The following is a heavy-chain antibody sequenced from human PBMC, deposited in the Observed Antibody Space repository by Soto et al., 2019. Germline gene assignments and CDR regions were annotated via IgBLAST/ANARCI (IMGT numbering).Heavy chain of an antibody. Sequence: SETLSLTCTVSVGSISSYYWSWIRQPPGKGLEWIGYIYYSGSTNYNPSLKSRVTISVDTSKNQFSLKLSSVTAADTAVYYCARRITMVRGDYGMDVWGQGTTVTVSS. V-gene: IGHV4-59*01. J-gene: IGHJ6*02. CDR3: ARRITMVRGDYGMDV. CDR1: VGSISSYY. CDR2: IYYSGST. D-gene: IGHD3-10*01.